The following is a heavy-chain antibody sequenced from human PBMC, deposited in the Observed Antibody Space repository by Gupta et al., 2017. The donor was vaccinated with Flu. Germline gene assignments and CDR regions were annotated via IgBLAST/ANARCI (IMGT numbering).Heavy chain of an antibody. CDR2: ISYDGSNK. V-gene: IGHV3-30*18. CDR3: AKGVITFGGDAYGMDV. D-gene: IGHD3-16*01. CDR1: GFTFNFYG. Sequence: QVQLVESGGGVVQPGRSLRLSCAASGFTFNFYGMHWVRQAPGKGLEWVAAISYDGSNKYYADSVKGRFTISRDNSKNTLYLQMNSLRPEDTAVYYCAKGVITFGGDAYGMDVWGQGTTVTVSS. J-gene: IGHJ6*02.